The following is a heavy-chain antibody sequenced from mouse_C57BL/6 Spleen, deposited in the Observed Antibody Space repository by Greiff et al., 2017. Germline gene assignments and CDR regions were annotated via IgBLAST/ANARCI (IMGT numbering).Heavy chain of an antibody. CDR2: ISSGSSTI. V-gene: IGHV5-17*01. CDR3: ARGWDTDY. CDR1: GFTFSDYG. Sequence: EVKLVESGGGLVKPGGSLKLSCAASGFTFSDYGMHWVRQAPEQGLEWVAYISSGSSTINYADTVKGRFTISRDNAKNTLYLQMTSLRSEDTAMYYCARGWDTDYWGQGTSVTVSS. J-gene: IGHJ4*01. D-gene: IGHD4-1*01.